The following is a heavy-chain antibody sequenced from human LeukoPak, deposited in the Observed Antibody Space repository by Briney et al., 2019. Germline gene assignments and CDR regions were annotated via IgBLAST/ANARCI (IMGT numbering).Heavy chain of an antibody. CDR2: INPNSGGT. D-gene: IGHD6-19*01. CDR3: AIFGAIAVAGTVY. J-gene: IGHJ4*02. Sequence: ASVKVSCKASGYTFTGYYMHWVRQAPGQGLEWMGWINPNSGGTNYAQKFQGRVTMTRDTSISTAYMELSRLRSDDTAVYYCAIFGAIAVAGTVYWGQGTLVTVSS. CDR1: GYTFTGYY. V-gene: IGHV1-2*02.